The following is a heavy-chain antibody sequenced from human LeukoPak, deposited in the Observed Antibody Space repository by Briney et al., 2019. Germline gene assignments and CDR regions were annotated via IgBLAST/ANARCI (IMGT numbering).Heavy chain of an antibody. CDR3: ARDRGHCDTARCYINWFDP. Sequence: ASVKVSCKTSGGALGSYSISWVRQAPGQGLEWMGGIVPTFETANYAQKFQDRLTITADESTDTVYMELSSLASEDTAVYYCARDRGHCDTARCYINWFDPWGQGTLVTVS. D-gene: IGHD5-18*01. CDR1: GGALGSYS. V-gene: IGHV1-69*13. J-gene: IGHJ5*02. CDR2: IVPTFETA.